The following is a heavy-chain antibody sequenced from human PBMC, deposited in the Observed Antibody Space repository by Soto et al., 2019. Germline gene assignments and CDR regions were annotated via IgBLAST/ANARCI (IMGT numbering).Heavy chain of an antibody. CDR3: AKARAYGDYGY. V-gene: IGHV3-23*01. J-gene: IGHJ4*02. CDR1: GFTFSSYA. D-gene: IGHD4-17*01. CDR2: ISGSDGST. Sequence: GGSLRLSCAASGFTFSSYAMNWVRQAPGKGLEWVSVISGSDGSTYYADSVKGRFTISRDNSKNTLNLQMNSLRAEDTAVYYCAKARAYGDYGYWGQGTLVTVSS.